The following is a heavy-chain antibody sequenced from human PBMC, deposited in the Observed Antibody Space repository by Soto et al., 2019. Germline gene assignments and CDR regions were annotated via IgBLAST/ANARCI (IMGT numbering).Heavy chain of an antibody. CDR2: ISYDGSNK. D-gene: IGHD3-3*01. CDR1: GFTFSSYA. V-gene: IGHV3-30-3*01. CDR3: ARDRYYDFWSGYGALNYGMDV. Sequence: VGSLRLSCAASGFTFSSYAMHWVRQAPGKGLEWVAVISYDGSNKYYADSVKGRFTISRDNSKNTLYLQMNSLRAEDTAVYYCARDRYYDFWSGYGALNYGMDVWGQGTTVTVSS. J-gene: IGHJ6*02.